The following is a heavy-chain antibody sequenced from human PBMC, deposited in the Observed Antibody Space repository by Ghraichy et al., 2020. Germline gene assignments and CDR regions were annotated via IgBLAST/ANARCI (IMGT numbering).Heavy chain of an antibody. J-gene: IGHJ4*02. CDR3: VRVREGSSSGWYVFEY. D-gene: IGHD6-19*01. CDR1: GFTFSSCV. V-gene: IGHV3-21*01. CDR2: ISSSDNYI. Sequence: GGSLRLSCEASGFTFSSCVMNWVRQAPGKGLEWVSSISSSDNYIYYADSVKGRFTISRDNARKSLYLQMNSLRVEDTAVYLCVRVREGSSSGWYVFEYWGQGALVTVST.